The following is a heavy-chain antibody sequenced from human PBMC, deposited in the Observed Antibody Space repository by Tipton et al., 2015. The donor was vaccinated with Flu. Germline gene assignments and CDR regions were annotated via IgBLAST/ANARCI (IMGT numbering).Heavy chain of an antibody. CDR2: INHSGST. D-gene: IGHD6-13*01. CDR3: ARYSSSWYFDYYYGMDV. V-gene: IGHV4-34*01. CDR1: GGSFSGYY. J-gene: IGHJ6*02. Sequence: TLSLTCAVYGGSFSGYYWSWIRQPPGKGLEWIGEINHSGSTNYNPSLKSRVTISVDTSKNQFSLKLSSVTAADTAVYYCARYSSSWYFDYYYGMDVWGQGTTVTVSS.